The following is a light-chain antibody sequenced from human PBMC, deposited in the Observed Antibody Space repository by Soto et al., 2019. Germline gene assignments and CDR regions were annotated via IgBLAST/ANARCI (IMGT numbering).Light chain of an antibody. Sequence: QSVLTQPASVSGSPGQSITISCSGSISDVGSSGPVSWYQHHPGQVPKLIIYEGSRRPSGVSSRFSGSKTGNTASLTITGLQAEDEANYYCVSFAGGTYVFGTGTKVTVL. CDR1: ISDVGSSGP. V-gene: IGLV2-23*01. CDR2: EGS. CDR3: VSFAGGTYV. J-gene: IGLJ1*01.